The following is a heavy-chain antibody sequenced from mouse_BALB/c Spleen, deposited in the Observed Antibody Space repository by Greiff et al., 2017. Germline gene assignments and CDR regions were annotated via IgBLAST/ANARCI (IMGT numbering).Heavy chain of an antibody. CDR1: GYTFSSYW. J-gene: IGHJ4*01. D-gene: IGHD1-1*01. CDR3: ARERDGSSYEDYAMDY. V-gene: IGHV1-9*01. CDR2: ILPGSGST. Sequence: VQLQQSGAELMKPGASVKISCKATGYTFSSYWIEWVKQRPGHGLEWIGEILPGSGSTNYNEKFKGKATFTADTSSNTAYMQLSSLTSEDSAVYYCARERDGSSYEDYAMDYWGQGTSVTVSS.